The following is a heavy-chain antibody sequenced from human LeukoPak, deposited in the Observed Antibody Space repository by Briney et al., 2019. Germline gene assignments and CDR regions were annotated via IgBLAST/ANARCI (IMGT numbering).Heavy chain of an antibody. CDR2: INHSGST. J-gene: IGHJ4*02. Sequence: SETLSLTCAVYGGSLSGYYWSWIRQPPGKGLEWIGEINHSGSTNYNPSLKSRVTISVDTSKNQFSLKLSSVTAADTAVYYCARAMRSTVTFDYWGQGTLVTVSS. CDR3: ARAMRSTVTFDY. CDR1: GGSLSGYY. D-gene: IGHD4-17*01. V-gene: IGHV4-34*01.